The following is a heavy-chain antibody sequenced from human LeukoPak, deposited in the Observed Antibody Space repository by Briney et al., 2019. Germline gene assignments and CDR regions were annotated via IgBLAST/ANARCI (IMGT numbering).Heavy chain of an antibody. D-gene: IGHD2-2*02. V-gene: IGHV3-7*01. CDR2: IKQDGSEK. Sequence: GGSLRLSCAASGFTFSSYWMSWVRHPPGKGLEWVANIKQDGSEKYYVDPVKGRFTISRENAKSSLYLQMNSLRAEDTGVYYCARATLGYCSSTSCYTGYFDYWGEGTLVTVSS. J-gene: IGHJ4*02. CDR3: ARATLGYCSSTSCYTGYFDY. CDR1: GFTFSSYW.